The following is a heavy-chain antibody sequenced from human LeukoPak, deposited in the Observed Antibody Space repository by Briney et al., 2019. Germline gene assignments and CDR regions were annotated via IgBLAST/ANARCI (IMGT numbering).Heavy chain of an antibody. J-gene: IGHJ4*02. Sequence: PGGSLRLSCAASGFTFSSYTMTWVRQAPGKGLEWVSVISGSGGTTYYADSVKGRFTISRDNSKNTLYLQMNSLRAEDTAVYYCAKGRTGYLPDYWGQGTLVTVSS. V-gene: IGHV3-23*01. D-gene: IGHD6-13*01. CDR2: ISGSGGTT. CDR3: AKGRTGYLPDY. CDR1: GFTFSSYT.